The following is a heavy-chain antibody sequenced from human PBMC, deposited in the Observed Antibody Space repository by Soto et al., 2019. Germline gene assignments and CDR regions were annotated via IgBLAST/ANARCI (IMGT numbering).Heavy chain of an antibody. V-gene: IGHV3-53*01. CDR1: GFTVSSNY. J-gene: IGHJ3*02. Sequence: GGSLRLSCAASGFTVSSNYMSWVRQAPGKGLEWVSVIYSGGSTYYADSVKGRFTISRDNSKNTLYLQMNSLRAEDTAVYYCARDSGITIFGVVRSDAFDIWGQGTMVT. CDR2: IYSGGST. D-gene: IGHD3-3*01. CDR3: ARDSGITIFGVVRSDAFDI.